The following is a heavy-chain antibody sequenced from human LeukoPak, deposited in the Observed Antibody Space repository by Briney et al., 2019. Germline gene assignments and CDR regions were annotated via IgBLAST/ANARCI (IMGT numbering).Heavy chain of an antibody. J-gene: IGHJ6*02. V-gene: IGHV4-31*03. Sequence: SETLSLTCTVSGGSFSSGGYYWSWIRQHPEKGLEWIGYIYYSGSTKYNPSPKGRVTISVDTSKNQFSLKLSSVTAADTAVYYCACLFGSGLYYYYGMDVWGQGTTVTVSS. CDR2: IYYSGST. CDR3: ACLFGSGLYYYYGMDV. CDR1: GGSFSSGGYY. D-gene: IGHD3-10*01.